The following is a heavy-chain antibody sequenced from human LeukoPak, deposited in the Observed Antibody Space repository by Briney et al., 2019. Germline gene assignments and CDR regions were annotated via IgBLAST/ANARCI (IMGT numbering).Heavy chain of an antibody. D-gene: IGHD1-7*01. V-gene: IGHV3-30*02. CDR2: IRDDGSDE. CDR3: ARYNWNYGRVFDY. CDR1: GFTFSNAW. Sequence: GGSLRLSCAASGFTFSNAWMSWVRQAPGKGLEWVAFIRDDGSDEYYADSVKGRFTISRDNSKNTLYLQMNSLRAEDTAVYYCARYNWNYGRVFDYWGQGTLVTVSS. J-gene: IGHJ4*02.